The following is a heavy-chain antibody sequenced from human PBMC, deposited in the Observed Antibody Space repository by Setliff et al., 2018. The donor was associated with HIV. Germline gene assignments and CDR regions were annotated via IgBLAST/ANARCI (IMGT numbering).Heavy chain of an antibody. J-gene: IGHJ4*02. CDR3: ARHKTHEYGGNTIYFDS. Sequence: PSETLSLTCTVSRYSITSGYYWGWIRQPPGKGLEWIGSIYHSGSTYDSPSLKSRVTLSVDTSKNQFSLKLSSVTAADTAVYYCARHKTHEYGGNTIYFDSWGQGTLVTVSS. CDR1: RYSITSGYY. D-gene: IGHD2-15*01. V-gene: IGHV4-38-2*02. CDR2: IYHSGST.